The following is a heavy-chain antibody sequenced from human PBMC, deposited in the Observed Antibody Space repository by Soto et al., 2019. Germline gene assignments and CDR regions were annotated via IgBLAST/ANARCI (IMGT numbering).Heavy chain of an antibody. D-gene: IGHD6-19*01. CDR2: IYWDDDK. J-gene: IGHJ4*02. V-gene: IGHV2-5*02. Sequence: QITLKESGPTLVKPTQTLTLTCTFSGFSLSSTRMAVGWIRQPPGKAPEWLALIYWDDDKRYSPFLKSRLTITKDTSKILVVLTMSNMDPVDTARYYCAHIVVAGLGYYFDYWGQGTLVTVSS. CDR3: AHIVVAGLGYYFDY. CDR1: GFSLSSTRMA.